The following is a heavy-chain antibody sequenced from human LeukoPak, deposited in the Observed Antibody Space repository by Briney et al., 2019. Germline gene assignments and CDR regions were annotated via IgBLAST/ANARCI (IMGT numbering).Heavy chain of an antibody. D-gene: IGHD3-22*01. CDR2: IIPIFGTA. J-gene: IGHJ5*02. Sequence: SVKVSCKASGGTFSSYAICWVRQAPGQGLEWMGGIIPIFGTANYAQKFQGRVTITTDESTSTAYMELSSLRSEDTAVYYCARDGGAYYYDSSGYYFNWFDPWGQGTLVTVSS. CDR1: GGTFSSYA. V-gene: IGHV1-69*05. CDR3: ARDGGAYYYDSSGYYFNWFDP.